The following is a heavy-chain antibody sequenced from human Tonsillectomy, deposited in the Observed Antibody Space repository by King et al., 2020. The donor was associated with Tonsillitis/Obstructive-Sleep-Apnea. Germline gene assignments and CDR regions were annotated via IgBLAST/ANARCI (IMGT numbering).Heavy chain of an antibody. J-gene: IGHJ4*02. Sequence: VQLQESGPGLVKPSETLSLTCSVSGSSVRSVHYFWNWIRQPPGKGLEWLGYIYDSGRTDYNPSLTTRVTLSMDKSKNLFSLKLTAMTAADTAIYYCARAGRRDGYNGIDYWGQGSLVTVSS. CDR2: IYDSGRT. CDR1: GSSVRSVHYF. CDR3: ARAGRRDGYNGIDY. D-gene: IGHD5-24*01. V-gene: IGHV4-61*03.